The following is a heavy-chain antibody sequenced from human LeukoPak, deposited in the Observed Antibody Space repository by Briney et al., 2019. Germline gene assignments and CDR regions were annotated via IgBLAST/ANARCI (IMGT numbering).Heavy chain of an antibody. CDR1: GYTFINYA. CDR2: ISSSSSYI. J-gene: IGHJ6*02. Sequence: GASVKVSCKASGYTFINYAMHWVRQAPGKGLEWVSSISSSSSYIYYADSVKGRFTISRDNAKNSLYLQMNSLRAEDTAVYYCARSLYYYDSSGYYRIWGDYYYGMDVWGQGTTVTVSS. D-gene: IGHD3-22*01. V-gene: IGHV3-21*01. CDR3: ARSLYYYDSSGYYRIWGDYYYGMDV.